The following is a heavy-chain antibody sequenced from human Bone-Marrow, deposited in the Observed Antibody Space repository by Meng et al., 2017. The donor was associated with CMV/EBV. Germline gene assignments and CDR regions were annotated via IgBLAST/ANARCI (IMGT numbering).Heavy chain of an antibody. D-gene: IGHD4/OR15-4a*01. V-gene: IGHV1-46*01. CDR3: AIHIPYGGFDY. Sequence: ASVKVSCKASGYTFTSYYMHWVRQAPGQGLEWMGIINPSGGSTSYAQKFQGRVTMTRDTFTSTVYMELSSLRSEDTAVYYCAIHIPYGGFDYWGQGTLVNVSS. CDR1: GYTFTSYY. J-gene: IGHJ4*02. CDR2: INPSGGST.